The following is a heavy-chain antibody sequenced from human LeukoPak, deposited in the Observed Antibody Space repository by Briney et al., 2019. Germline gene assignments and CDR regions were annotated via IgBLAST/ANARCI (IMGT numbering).Heavy chain of an antibody. V-gene: IGHV4-59*01. Sequence: SKTLSLTCTVSGGSISSFYWSWIRQPPGRGLEWIGYIYYSGSTNYNPSLKSRVTISVDTSKNQFSLKLSSVTAADTAVYYCARGVVAAAGDYYFDYWGQGTLVTVSS. CDR2: IYYSGST. CDR3: ARGVVAAAGDYYFDY. D-gene: IGHD6-13*01. CDR1: GGSISSFY. J-gene: IGHJ4*02.